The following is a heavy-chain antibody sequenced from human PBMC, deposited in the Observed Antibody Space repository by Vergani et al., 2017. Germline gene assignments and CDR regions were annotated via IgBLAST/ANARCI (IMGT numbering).Heavy chain of an antibody. Sequence: EVQLVESGGGLVQPGGSLRLSCAASGSTFSSYAMNWVRQAPGKGLEWVANIKQDGSEKYYVDSVKGRFTISRDNAKNSLYLQMNSLRAEDTAVYYCARMRIGGGQHWFDPWGQGTLVTVSS. J-gene: IGHJ5*02. CDR1: GSTFSSYA. CDR3: ARMRIGGGQHWFDP. D-gene: IGHD1-26*01. CDR2: IKQDGSEK. V-gene: IGHV3-7*01.